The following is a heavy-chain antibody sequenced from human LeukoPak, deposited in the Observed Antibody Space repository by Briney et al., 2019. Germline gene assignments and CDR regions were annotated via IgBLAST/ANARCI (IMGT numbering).Heavy chain of an antibody. CDR1: GGSFSGYY. D-gene: IGHD2-21*02. V-gene: IGHV4-34*01. CDR2: INHSGST. CDR3: ARGGTMKCGGDCPNLDY. Sequence: SETLSLTCAVYGGSFSGYYWSWIRQPPGKGLEWIGEINHSGSTNYNPSLKSRVTISVDTSKNQFSLKLSSVTAADTAVYYCARGGTMKCGGDCPNLDYWGQGTLVTVSS. J-gene: IGHJ4*02.